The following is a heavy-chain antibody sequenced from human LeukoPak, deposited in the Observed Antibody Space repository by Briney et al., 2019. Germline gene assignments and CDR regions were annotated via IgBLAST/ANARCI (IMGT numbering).Heavy chain of an antibody. CDR3: ARSGVLRYFDWLLFDY. CDR1: GGSISSYY. D-gene: IGHD3-9*01. Sequence: SETLSLTCTVSGGSISSYYWNWIRQPPGKGLEWIGYIYYSGSTNYNPSLKSRVTMSVDTSKNQFSLKLSSVTAADTAVYYCARSGVLRYFDWLLFDYWGQGTLVTVSS. J-gene: IGHJ4*02. CDR2: IYYSGST. V-gene: IGHV4-59*01.